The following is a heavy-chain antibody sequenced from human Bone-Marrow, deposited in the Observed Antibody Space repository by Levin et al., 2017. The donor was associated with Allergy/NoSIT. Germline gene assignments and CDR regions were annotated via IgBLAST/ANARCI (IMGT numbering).Heavy chain of an antibody. J-gene: IGHJ4*02. CDR2: INSDGSST. V-gene: IGHV3-74*01. Sequence: PGGSLRLSCAASGFTFSSYWMHWVRQAPGKGLVWVSRINSDGSSTSYADSVKGRFTISRDNAKNTLYLQMNSLRAEDTAVYYCARGCEYCGVDYWGQGTLVTVSS. CDR1: GFTFSSYW. D-gene: IGHD2-21*01. CDR3: ARGCEYCGVDY.